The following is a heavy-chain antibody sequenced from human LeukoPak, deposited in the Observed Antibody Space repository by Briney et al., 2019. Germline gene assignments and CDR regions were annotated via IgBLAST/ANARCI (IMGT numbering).Heavy chain of an antibody. V-gene: IGHV3-53*01. CDR3: ARAGIAADFDY. J-gene: IGHJ4*02. Sequence: GGSLRLSCAASGFTVSSNYMSWVRQAPGKGLEWVPVIYSGGSTYYADSVKGRFTISRDNSKNTLYLQMNSLRAEDTAVYYCARAGIAADFDYWGQGTLVTVSS. CDR2: IYSGGST. D-gene: IGHD6-25*01. CDR1: GFTVSSNY.